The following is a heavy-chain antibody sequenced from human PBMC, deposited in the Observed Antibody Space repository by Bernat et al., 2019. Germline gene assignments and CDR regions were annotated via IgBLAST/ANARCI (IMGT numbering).Heavy chain of an antibody. CDR1: GFTFSSYG. CDR2: IWYDGSNK. J-gene: IGHJ6*03. Sequence: VQLVESGGGVVQPGRSLRLSCAASGFTFSSYGMHWVRQAPGKGLEWVAVIWYDGSNKYYADSVKGRFTISRDNSKNTLYLQMNSLRAEDTAVYYCARDHEEGFRELLIYYYYMDVWGKGTTVTVS. CDR3: ARDHEEGFRELLIYYYYMDV. V-gene: IGHV3-33*01. D-gene: IGHD3-10*01.